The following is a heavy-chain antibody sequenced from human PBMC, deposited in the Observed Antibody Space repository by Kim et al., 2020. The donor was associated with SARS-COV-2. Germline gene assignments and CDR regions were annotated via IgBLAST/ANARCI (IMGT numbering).Heavy chain of an antibody. D-gene: IGHD2-2*01. CDR2: IYYSGST. Sequence: SETLSLTCTVSGGSISSGGYYWSWIRQHPGKGLEWIGYIYYSGSTYYNPSLKSRVTISVDTSKNQFSLKLSSVTAADTAVYYCARAPADRYCSSTSCYAHETRRFDPWGQGTLVTVSS. CDR3: ARAPADRYCSSTSCYAHETRRFDP. CDR1: GGSISSGGYY. V-gene: IGHV4-31*03. J-gene: IGHJ5*02.